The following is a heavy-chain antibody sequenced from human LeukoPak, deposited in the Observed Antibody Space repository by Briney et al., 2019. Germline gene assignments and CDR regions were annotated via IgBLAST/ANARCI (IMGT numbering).Heavy chain of an antibody. CDR2: INPNSGGT. Sequence: GASVKVSCKASGGTFSSYAISWVRQAPGQGLEWMGWINPNSGGTNYAQKFQGRVTMTRDTSISTAYMELSRLRSDDTAVYYCAGTKLARELLDYWGQGTLVTVSS. D-gene: IGHD1-26*01. CDR1: GGTFSSYA. CDR3: AGTKLARELLDY. J-gene: IGHJ4*02. V-gene: IGHV1-2*02.